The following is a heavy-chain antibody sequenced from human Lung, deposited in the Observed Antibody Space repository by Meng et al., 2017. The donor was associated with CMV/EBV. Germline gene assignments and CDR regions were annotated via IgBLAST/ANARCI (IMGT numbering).Heavy chain of an antibody. Sequence: ASXXVSXKASGYTFTSYDINWVRQATGQGLEWMGWMNPNSGNTGYAQKFQGRVTMTRNTSISTAYMELSSLRSEDTAVYYCARGLWSGIKVWFDPWGQGTXVTVSS. V-gene: IGHV1-8*01. CDR2: MNPNSGNT. J-gene: IGHJ5*02. CDR1: GYTFTSYD. D-gene: IGHD3-3*01. CDR3: ARGLWSGIKVWFDP.